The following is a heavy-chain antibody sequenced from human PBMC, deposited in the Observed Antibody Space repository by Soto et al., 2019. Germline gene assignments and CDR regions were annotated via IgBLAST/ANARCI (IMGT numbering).Heavy chain of an antibody. V-gene: IGHV3-74*01. D-gene: IGHD2-21*01. CDR1: GFTFSNYW. CDR2: MNSDGSNT. Sequence: GGSLRLSCAASGFTFSNYWMHWVRQAPGKGLVWISRMNSDGSNTVYADAVKGRFTVSRDNAKNTLYLQINSLTAEDTAVYYCARGTLTSIDMVDYWGQGTLVTVSS. CDR3: ARGTLTSIDMVDY. J-gene: IGHJ4*02.